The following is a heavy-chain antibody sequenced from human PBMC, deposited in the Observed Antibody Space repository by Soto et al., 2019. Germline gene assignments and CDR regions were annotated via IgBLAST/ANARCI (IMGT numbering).Heavy chain of an antibody. D-gene: IGHD2-8*01. CDR3: ARELGYCTNGVCSGTYGMDV. V-gene: IGHV3-30*03. J-gene: IGHJ6*02. CDR2: ISYDGSNK. Sequence: GGSLRLSCAASGFTFSSYGMHWVRQAPGKGLEWVAVISYDGSNKCYADSVKGRFTISRDKSKNTLYLQMNSLRAEDTAVYYCARELGYCTNGVCSGTYGMDVWGQGTTVTVSS. CDR1: GFTFSSYG.